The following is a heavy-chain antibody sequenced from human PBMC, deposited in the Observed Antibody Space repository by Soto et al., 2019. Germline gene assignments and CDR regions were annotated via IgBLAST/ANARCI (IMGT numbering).Heavy chain of an antibody. V-gene: IGHV3-30-3*01. CDR1: GFTFSSYA. J-gene: IGHJ6*02. CDR3: ARDYYRFNIGYGFSMDI. CDR2: ISYDGSNK. D-gene: IGHD5-12*01. Sequence: QVQLVESGGGVVQPGRSLRLSCAASGFTFSSYAMHWVRQAPGKGLEWVAVISYDGSNKYYADSVKGRFTISRDNSKNTLYLQMNSLRAEDTALYYCARDYYRFNIGYGFSMDIWGQGTTVTVSS.